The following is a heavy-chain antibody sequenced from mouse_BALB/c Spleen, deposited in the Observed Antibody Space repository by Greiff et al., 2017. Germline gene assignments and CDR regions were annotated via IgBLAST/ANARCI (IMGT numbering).Heavy chain of an antibody. J-gene: IGHJ2*01. CDR3: ARGAYYRYGGFDY. CDR1: GFSLTSYG. CDR2: IWAGGST. Sequence: VKLLESGPGLVAPSQCLSITCTVSGFSLTSYGVHWVRQPPGKGLEWLGVIWAGGSTNYNSAHMSRLSISKDNSKSQVFLKMNSLQTDDTAMYYCARGAYYRYGGFDYWGQGTTLTVSS. V-gene: IGHV2-9*02. D-gene: IGHD2-14*01.